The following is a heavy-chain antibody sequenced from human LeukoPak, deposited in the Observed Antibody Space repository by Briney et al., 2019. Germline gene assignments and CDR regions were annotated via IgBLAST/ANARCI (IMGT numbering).Heavy chain of an antibody. J-gene: IGHJ6*04. D-gene: IGHD3-10*01. Sequence: PGGSLRLSCAASGFTFSSYGMHWVRQAPGKGLEWVAVIWYGGSNKYYADSVKGRFTISRDNSKNTLYLQMNSLRAEDTAVYYCASTIAANYYGSGSLYYYYYGMDVWGKGTTVTVSS. V-gene: IGHV3-33*01. CDR1: GFTFSSYG. CDR3: ASTIAANYYGSGSLYYYYYGMDV. CDR2: IWYGGSNK.